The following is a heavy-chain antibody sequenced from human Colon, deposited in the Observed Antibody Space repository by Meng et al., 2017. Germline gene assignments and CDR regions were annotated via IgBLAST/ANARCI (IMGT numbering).Heavy chain of an antibody. V-gene: IGHV5-51*01. Sequence: GGSLRLSCAASGFTFNSYWMHWVRQAPGKGLVWMGIIYPDDSQTRYSPSFQGQVTMSADKSISTAYLQWSGLKASDTAMYYCARYGGPQLWSNWFDFWGQGTLVTVSS. D-gene: IGHD5-18*01. CDR1: GFTFNSYW. J-gene: IGHJ5*01. CDR2: IYPDDSQT. CDR3: ARYGGPQLWSNWFDF.